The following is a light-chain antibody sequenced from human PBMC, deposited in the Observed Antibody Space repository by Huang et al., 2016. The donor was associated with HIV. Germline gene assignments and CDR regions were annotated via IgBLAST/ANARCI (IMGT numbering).Light chain of an antibody. CDR2: DEY. J-gene: IGKJ3*01. CDR1: QSVSSY. V-gene: IGKV3-11*01. CDR3: QQRTNWPGIT. Sequence: EIVLTQSPATLPSSPGERATLSCRASQSVSSYLAWYQQKPGGAPRLLIYDEYNRATGIPARFSGSGSGTDFSLTISSLEPEDFAVDYCQQRTNWPGITFGPGTKVDIK.